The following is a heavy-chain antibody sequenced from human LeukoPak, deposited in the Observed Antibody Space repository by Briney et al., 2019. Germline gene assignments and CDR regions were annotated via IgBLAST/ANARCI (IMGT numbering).Heavy chain of an antibody. V-gene: IGHV3-30*18. Sequence: GGSLRLSCAASGFTFSSYGMHWVRQAPGKGLEWVTLISYDGSNKYYTDSVKGRFTISRDNSKNTLYLQMNSLRAEDTALYYCAKDRMDPVNYWGQGTLVTVSS. J-gene: IGHJ4*02. CDR2: ISYDGSNK. CDR1: GFTFSSYG. CDR3: AKDRMDPVNY. D-gene: IGHD2-2*03.